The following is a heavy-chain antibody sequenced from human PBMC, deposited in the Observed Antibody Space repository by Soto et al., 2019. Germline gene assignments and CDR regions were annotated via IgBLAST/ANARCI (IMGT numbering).Heavy chain of an antibody. CDR3: ARGGDRGYAY. CDR2: INHSGRT. CDR1: GGSFRAYY. Sequence: QVQLQQWGAGLLKPSETLSLTCAVYGGSFRAYYWSWIRQPPGKGLEWIGEINHSGRTNYNPSLKSRVTISVDTSKNQFSLKLSSVTAADTAVYFCARGGDRGYAYWGQGALVTVSS. J-gene: IGHJ4*02. D-gene: IGHD5-12*01. V-gene: IGHV4-34*01.